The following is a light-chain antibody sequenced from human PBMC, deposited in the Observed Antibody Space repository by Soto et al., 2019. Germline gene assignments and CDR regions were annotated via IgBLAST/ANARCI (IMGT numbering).Light chain of an antibody. CDR3: QQTNITPLT. Sequence: DIQMTQSPSSLSASVGDRVTITCRASQSISNSLNWYQHKPGNAPKLLIYAASSLQSGVPSRFSGSGSGTDFTLTISSLQPADFATYYCQQTNITPLTFGGGTKVEIK. CDR2: AAS. V-gene: IGKV1-39*01. J-gene: IGKJ4*01. CDR1: QSISNS.